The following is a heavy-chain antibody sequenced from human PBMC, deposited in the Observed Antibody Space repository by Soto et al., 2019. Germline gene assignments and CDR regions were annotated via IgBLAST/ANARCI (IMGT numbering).Heavy chain of an antibody. D-gene: IGHD6-13*01. V-gene: IGHV3-53*01. CDR1: GFTVSSNY. CDR3: ASQQLGRDGWFDP. Sequence: PGGSLRLSCAASGFTVSSNYMSWVRQAPGKGLEWVSVIYSGGSTYYADSVKGRFTISRDNSKNTLYLQMNSLRAEDTAVYYCASQQLGRDGWFDPWGQGTLVTVSS. CDR2: IYSGGST. J-gene: IGHJ5*02.